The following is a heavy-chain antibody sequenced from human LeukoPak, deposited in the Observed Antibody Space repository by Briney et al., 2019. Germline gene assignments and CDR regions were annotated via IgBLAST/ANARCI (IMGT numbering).Heavy chain of an antibody. Sequence: SETLSLTCTVSGGSISSYYWSWIRQPPGKGLGWIGYIYYSGSTNYNPSLKSRVTISVDTSKNQFSLKLSSVTAADTAVYYCARGGVSFWFDPWGQGTLVTVSS. V-gene: IGHV4-59*01. D-gene: IGHD6-13*01. CDR1: GGSISSYY. CDR2: IYYSGST. J-gene: IGHJ5*02. CDR3: ARGGVSFWFDP.